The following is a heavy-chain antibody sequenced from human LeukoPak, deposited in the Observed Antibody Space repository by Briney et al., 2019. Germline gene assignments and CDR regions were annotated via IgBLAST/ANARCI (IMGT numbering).Heavy chain of an antibody. CDR1: GLTFSSYA. Sequence: GGSLRLSCAASGLTFSSYAMHWVRQAPGKGLEWVAVTSYDGSNKYYADSVKGRFTISRDNSKNTLYLQMNSLRAEDTAVYYCARDLWFGELLRYYYYGMDVWGKGTTVTVSS. CDR3: ARDLWFGELLRYYYYGMDV. D-gene: IGHD3-10*01. J-gene: IGHJ6*04. V-gene: IGHV3-30*04. CDR2: TSYDGSNK.